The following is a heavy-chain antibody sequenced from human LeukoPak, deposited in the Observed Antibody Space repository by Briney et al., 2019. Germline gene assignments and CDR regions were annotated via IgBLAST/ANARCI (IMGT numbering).Heavy chain of an antibody. D-gene: IGHD6-6*01. Sequence: ASVKVSCKASGYTFTDYGISWVRQATGQGLEWMGWMNPNSGNTGYAQKFQGRVTITRNTSISTAYMELSSLRSEDTAVYYCARSAARRRYYYCYYMDVWGKGTTVTVSS. CDR3: ARSAARRRYYYCYYMDV. CDR2: MNPNSGNT. V-gene: IGHV1-8*03. J-gene: IGHJ6*03. CDR1: GYTFTDYG.